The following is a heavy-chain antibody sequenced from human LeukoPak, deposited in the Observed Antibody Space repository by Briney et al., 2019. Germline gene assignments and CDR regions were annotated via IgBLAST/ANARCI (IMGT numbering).Heavy chain of an antibody. D-gene: IGHD6-13*01. J-gene: IGHJ4*02. CDR1: GYTFTSYY. CDR3: AREAGIAAANKINDY. V-gene: IGHV1-46*01. Sequence: ASVTVSCKASGYTFTSYYMHWVRQAPGQGLEWMGIINPSGGSTSYAQKFQGRVTMTRDTSTSTVYMELSSLRSEDTAVYYCAREAGIAAANKINDYWGQGTLVTVSS. CDR2: INPSGGST.